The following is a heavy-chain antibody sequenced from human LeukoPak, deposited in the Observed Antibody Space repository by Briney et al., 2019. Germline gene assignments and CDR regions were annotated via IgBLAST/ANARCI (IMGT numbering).Heavy chain of an antibody. CDR1: GYSISSGYY. CDR3: ARRRYGSGLDI. J-gene: IGHJ3*02. D-gene: IGHD3-10*01. V-gene: IGHV4-38-2*02. Sequence: SETLSLTCTVSGYSISSGYYWGWIRQPPGKGLEWIGSIYHSGSTYYNPSLKSRVTISVDTSKNQFSLKLSSVTAADTAVYYCARRRYGSGLDIWGQGTMVTVSS. CDR2: IYHSGST.